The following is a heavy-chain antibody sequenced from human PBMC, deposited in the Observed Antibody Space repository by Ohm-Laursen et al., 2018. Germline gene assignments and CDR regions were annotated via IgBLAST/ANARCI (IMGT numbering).Heavy chain of an antibody. V-gene: IGHV4-59*07. CDR2: IYYSGST. CDR1: GGSISSYY. Sequence: SDTLSLTCPVSGGSISSYYWSWIRQPPGKGLEWIGYIYYSGSTNYNPSLKSRVTISVDTSKNQFSLKLSSVTAADTAVYYCASGYSYGYGAYWYFDLWGRGTLVTVSS. J-gene: IGHJ2*01. CDR3: ASGYSYGYGAYWYFDL. D-gene: IGHD5-18*01.